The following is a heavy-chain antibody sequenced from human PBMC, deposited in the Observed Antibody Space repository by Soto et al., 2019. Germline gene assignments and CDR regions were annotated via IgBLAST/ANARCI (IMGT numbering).Heavy chain of an antibody. CDR2: ISNDGSRK. CDR1: GFDFTKYN. D-gene: IGHD3-3*01. Sequence: VGSLRLSCAASGFDFTKYNMHWVRQAPGKGLEWVAEISNDGSRKYYAESVKGRLSISRDNSRNSVSLEMNSLSGDDTAHYYCARGHEWFSLWHFDSWGQGALVTVSS. V-gene: IGHV3-30-3*01. J-gene: IGHJ5*01. CDR3: ARGHEWFSLWHFDS.